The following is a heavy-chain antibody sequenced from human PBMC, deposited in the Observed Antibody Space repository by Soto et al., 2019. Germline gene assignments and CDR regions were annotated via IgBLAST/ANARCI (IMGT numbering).Heavy chain of an antibody. CDR3: ARYLPTLLAHYYGMDV. Sequence: ASVKVSCKASGYTFTSYGISWVRQAPGQGLEWMGWISAYNGNTNYAQKLQGRVTMTTDTSTSTAYMELRSLRSDDTAVYYCARYLPTLLAHYYGMDVWGQGTTVTVSS. CDR2: ISAYNGNT. J-gene: IGHJ6*02. V-gene: IGHV1-18*01. CDR1: GYTFTSYG.